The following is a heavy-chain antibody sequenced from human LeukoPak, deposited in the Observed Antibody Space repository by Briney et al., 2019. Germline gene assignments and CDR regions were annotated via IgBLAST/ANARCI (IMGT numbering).Heavy chain of an antibody. D-gene: IGHD2-15*01. CDR1: GYTFTVYY. J-gene: IGHJ4*02. V-gene: IGHV1-2*02. Sequence: ASVKVSCKASGYTFTVYYMHWVRQAPGQGLEWMGWINPNSGGTNYAQNFQGRVTMTRDTSISTAYMELSRLRSDDTAVYYCARAVLVAATGEVGYWGQGTLVTVSS. CDR2: INPNSGGT. CDR3: ARAVLVAATGEVGY.